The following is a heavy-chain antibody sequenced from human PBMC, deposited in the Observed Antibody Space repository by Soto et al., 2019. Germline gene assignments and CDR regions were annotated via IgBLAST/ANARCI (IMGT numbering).Heavy chain of an antibody. CDR3: ARRYAGTLDY. CDR1: GGSISSYY. V-gene: IGHV4-59*08. Sequence: QVQLQESGPGLVKPSETLSLTCTVSGGSISSYYWSWIRQPPGKGLEWIGYIYYSGRTNYNPSLKCRVTISVDTSKNPFSLKLSSVTAADTAVYYCARRYAGTLDYWVQGTLVTVSS. D-gene: IGHD6-13*01. CDR2: IYYSGRT. J-gene: IGHJ4*02.